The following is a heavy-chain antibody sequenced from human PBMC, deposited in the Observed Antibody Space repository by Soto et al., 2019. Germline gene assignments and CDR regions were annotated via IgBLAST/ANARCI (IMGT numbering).Heavy chain of an antibody. CDR1: GDSISSYH. J-gene: IGHJ6*02. CDR3: ARASYDFWSGYFFYYYYGMDV. V-gene: IGHV4-34*01. Sequence: ETLSLTCGVSGDSISSYHWSWIRQPPGKGLEWIGEINHSGSTNYNPSLKSRVTISVDTSKNQFSLKLSSVTAADTAVYYCARASYDFWSGYFFYYYYGMDVWGQGTTVTVSS. CDR2: INHSGST. D-gene: IGHD3-3*01.